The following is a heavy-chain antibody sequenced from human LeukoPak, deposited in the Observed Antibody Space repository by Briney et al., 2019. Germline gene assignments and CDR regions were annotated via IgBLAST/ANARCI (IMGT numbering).Heavy chain of an antibody. CDR2: ISGSGGST. CDR3: ANLGHSSGWYNGSGY. V-gene: IGHV3-23*01. Sequence: GGSLRLSCAASGFTFSSYAMSCVRQAPGKGLEGVSAISGSGGSTYYGDSVKCRFTISRDNSKNTLYLQMNSLRAEDTAVYYCANLGHSSGWYNGSGYWGQGTLVTVSS. CDR1: GFTFSSYA. J-gene: IGHJ4*02. D-gene: IGHD6-19*01.